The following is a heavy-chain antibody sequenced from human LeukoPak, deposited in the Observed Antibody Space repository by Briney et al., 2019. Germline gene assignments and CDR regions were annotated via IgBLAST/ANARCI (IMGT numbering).Heavy chain of an antibody. D-gene: IGHD4-17*01. V-gene: IGHV4-39*07. CDR1: GGSISSGGYY. J-gene: IGHJ4*02. CDR2: IYYSGST. CDR3: ARQTTVTTGPAPDY. Sequence: PSQTLSLTCTVSGGSISSGGYYWSWIRQHPGKGLEWIGSIYYSGSTYYNPSLKSRVTISVDTSKNQFSLKLSSVTAADTAVYYCARQTTVTTGPAPDYWGQGTLVTVSS.